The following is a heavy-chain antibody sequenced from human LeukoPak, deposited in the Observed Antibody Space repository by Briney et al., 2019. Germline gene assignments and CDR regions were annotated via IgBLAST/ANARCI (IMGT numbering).Heavy chain of an antibody. CDR1: VYTFTGYY. V-gene: IGHV1-2*02. D-gene: IGHD3-3*01. CDR2: MDHNSGGT. Sequence: ASVKVTCKDCVYTFTGYYGHWVREAAGQGLDWMGWMDHNSGGTNYAQKFQGRVTMTRDRSISTAYMDLSRLRSDDTAVYDCARGQYDFWSGYLVYYYYGMDVWGQGTTVTVSS. CDR3: ARGQYDFWSGYLVYYYYGMDV. J-gene: IGHJ6*02.